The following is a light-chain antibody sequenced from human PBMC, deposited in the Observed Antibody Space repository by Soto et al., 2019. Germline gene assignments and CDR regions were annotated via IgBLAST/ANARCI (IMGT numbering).Light chain of an antibody. CDR1: QGISNY. CDR2: SAS. J-gene: IGKJ1*01. CDR3: QRYDSAPWT. V-gene: IGKV1-27*01. Sequence: DIQMTQSPSSLSASVGDKVTITCRASQGISNYLAWYQQKPGKVPTLLIYSASTLQSGVPSRFSGSGSGTAFTLTISSLQHEDVATYYCQRYDSAPWTFGQGTKVEIK.